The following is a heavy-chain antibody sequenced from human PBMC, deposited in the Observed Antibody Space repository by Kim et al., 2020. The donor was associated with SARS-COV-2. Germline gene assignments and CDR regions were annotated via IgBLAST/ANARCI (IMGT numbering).Heavy chain of an antibody. V-gene: IGHV3-9*01. Sequence: GGSLRLSCAASGFTFDDYAMHWVRQAPGKGLEWVSGISWNSGSIGYADSVKGRFTISRDNAKNSLYLQMNSLRAEDTALYYCARNSVDTAMASMGGYYYYGMDVWGQGTTVTVSS. J-gene: IGHJ6*02. CDR2: ISWNSGSI. CDR3: ARNSVDTAMASMGGYYYYGMDV. CDR1: GFTFDDYA. D-gene: IGHD5-18*01.